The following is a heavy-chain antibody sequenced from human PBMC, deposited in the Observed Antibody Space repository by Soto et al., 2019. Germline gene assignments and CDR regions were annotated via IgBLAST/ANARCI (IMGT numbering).Heavy chain of an antibody. CDR1: GGSISSGDYY. D-gene: IGHD3-22*01. Sequence: QVQLQESGPGLVKPSQTLSLTCTVSGGSISSGDYYWSWIRQPPGKGLEWIGYIYYSGSTYYNPSLKSRVNISVDTSKNQFSLKLSSVTAADTAVYYCARAFGYYYDSSGYYSWGQGTLVTVSS. CDR3: ARAFGYYYDSSGYYS. CDR2: IYYSGST. V-gene: IGHV4-30-4*01. J-gene: IGHJ4*02.